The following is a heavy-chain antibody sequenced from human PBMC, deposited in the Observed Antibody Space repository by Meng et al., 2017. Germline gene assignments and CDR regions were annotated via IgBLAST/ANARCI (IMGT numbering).Heavy chain of an antibody. Sequence: QVQLQESGPGLVKPSGTRSLTCAVSGDSISSSNWWSWVRQPPGKGLEWIGEIYHTGTTGYNPSLKSRATISIDKSKSQFSLKVISVTAADTAVYYCVNYCSGGKCSPNEKTQHWGQGTLVTVSS. CDR3: VNYCSGGKCSPNEKTQH. D-gene: IGHD2-15*01. J-gene: IGHJ1*01. CDR2: IYHTGTT. V-gene: IGHV4-4*02. CDR1: GDSISSSNW.